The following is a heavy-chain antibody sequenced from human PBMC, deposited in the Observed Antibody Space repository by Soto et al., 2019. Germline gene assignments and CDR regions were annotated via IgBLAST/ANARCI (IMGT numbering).Heavy chain of an antibody. V-gene: IGHV4-38-2*01. Sequence: SETLSLTCVVSDYSISSGYYWGWIRQPPGKGLEWIGNVHHSGITYYTPSLKSRVSISRDTSKNHYSLNLSSVTAADTAVYYCARAGDTMIRGVIIMNYYGMDVWGHGTTVTVSS. J-gene: IGHJ6*02. CDR2: VHHSGIT. CDR3: ARAGDTMIRGVIIMNYYGMDV. CDR1: DYSISSGYY. D-gene: IGHD3-10*01.